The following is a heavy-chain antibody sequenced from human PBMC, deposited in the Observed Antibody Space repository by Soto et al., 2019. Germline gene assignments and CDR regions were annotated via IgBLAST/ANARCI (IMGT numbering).Heavy chain of an antibody. V-gene: IGHV3-30-3*01. Sequence: GGSLRLSCAVSGFTFSTYAMHWVRQAPGKGLEWLAVISYDGSNTYYSDSVKGRFTISRDNAKNSVSLQMNTLRVEDTAVYYCAREDSIIIPAVSDFWGQGTLVTVSS. CDR2: ISYDGSNT. D-gene: IGHD2-2*01. CDR1: GFTFSTYA. CDR3: AREDSIIIPAVSDF. J-gene: IGHJ4*02.